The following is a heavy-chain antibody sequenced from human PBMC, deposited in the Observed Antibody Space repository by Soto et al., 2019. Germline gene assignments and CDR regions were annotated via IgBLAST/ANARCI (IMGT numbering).Heavy chain of an antibody. CDR1: GFTFSSYS. Sequence: PGGALRLSCAASGFTFSSYSMNWVRQAPWKGLEWVSYISSSSSNIYYADSVKGRFTISRDNAKNSLYLQMNSLRDEDTAVYYCARESRFLEWLSLNWFDSWGQGTLVTVSS. D-gene: IGHD3-3*01. V-gene: IGHV3-48*02. J-gene: IGHJ5*01. CDR2: ISSSSSNI. CDR3: ARESRFLEWLSLNWFDS.